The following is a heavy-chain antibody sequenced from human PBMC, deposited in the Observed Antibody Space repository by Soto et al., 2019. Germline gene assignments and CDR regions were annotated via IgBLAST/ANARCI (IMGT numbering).Heavy chain of an antibody. D-gene: IGHD6-13*01. CDR2: IYYSGST. CDR1: GGSIISGDYD. J-gene: IGHJ4*02. V-gene: IGHV4-30-4*01. Sequence: TLSLTCIVSGGSIISGDYDWSWIRQPPGKGLEWIGYIYYSGSTYYCPSLKSRVTISLDTSKNQFSLKLSSVTAADTAVYYCARSVFAAGGFDFDYWGQGTLVTVSS. CDR3: ARSVFAAGGFDFDY.